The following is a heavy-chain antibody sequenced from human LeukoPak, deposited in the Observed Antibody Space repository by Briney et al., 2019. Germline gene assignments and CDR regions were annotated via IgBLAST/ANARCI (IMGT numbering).Heavy chain of an antibody. D-gene: IGHD3-10*01. CDR2: IYHSGST. CDR1: GGSISSGGYS. CDR3: VRGAIGGWFGP. Sequence: PSETLSLTCAVSGGSISSGGYSWSWIRQPPGKGLEWIGYIYHSGSTYYNPSLKSRVTVSVDRSKNQFSLKLNSVTAADTAVYYCVRGAIGGWFGPWGQGTLVTVSS. J-gene: IGHJ5*02. V-gene: IGHV4-30-2*01.